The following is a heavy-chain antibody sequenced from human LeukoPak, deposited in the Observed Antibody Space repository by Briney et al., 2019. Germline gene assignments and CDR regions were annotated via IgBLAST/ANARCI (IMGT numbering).Heavy chain of an antibody. CDR2: IYYSGST. CDR1: GGSMSPYH. Sequence: PSETLSLTCTVSGGSMSPYHWGWIRQPPGKGLEWTGYIYYSGSTNYNPSLKSRVTISVDTSKNQFSLKLSSVTAEDTAIYYCARAVSGRFDYWGQGTLVTVSS. CDR3: ARAVSGRFDY. J-gene: IGHJ4*02. V-gene: IGHV4-59*08. D-gene: IGHD6-19*01.